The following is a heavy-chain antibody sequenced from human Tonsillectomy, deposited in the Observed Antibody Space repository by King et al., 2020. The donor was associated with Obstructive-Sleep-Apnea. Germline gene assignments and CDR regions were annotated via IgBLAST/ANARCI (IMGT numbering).Heavy chain of an antibody. CDR3: ASPLRVGYYDSGGY. CDR2: IKQDGSEK. V-gene: IGHV3-7*01. J-gene: IGHJ4*02. D-gene: IGHD3-22*01. Sequence: VQLVESGGGLVQPGGSLRLSCAASVFTFSSYWMSWVRQAPEKGLEWVANIKQDGSEKYYVDSVKGRFTISRDNAKNSLYLQMNSLRAEDTAVYYCASPLRVGYYDSGGYWGQGTLVTVSS. CDR1: VFTFSSYW.